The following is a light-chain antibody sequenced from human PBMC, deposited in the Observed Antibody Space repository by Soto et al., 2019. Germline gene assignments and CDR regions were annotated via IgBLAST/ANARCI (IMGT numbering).Light chain of an antibody. V-gene: IGKV1-12*01. CDR3: QQTKGFPLT. CDR1: QDINKY. J-gene: IGKJ4*01. CDR2: AAS. Sequence: DIQMTQSPSSLSASEGDRVTITCRASQDINKYLAWYQQIPGKAPKLLIFAASTLQSGIPSRFSASGSGTDFTLTVGGLQPEDAATYYCQQTKGFPLTFAGGTKVEIK.